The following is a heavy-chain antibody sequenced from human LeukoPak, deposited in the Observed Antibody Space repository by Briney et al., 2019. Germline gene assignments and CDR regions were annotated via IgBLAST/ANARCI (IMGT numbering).Heavy chain of an antibody. CDR3: ARGSLYSSGWLFDY. D-gene: IGHD6-19*01. Sequence: GGSLRLSCAASGFTFSTFAMIWVRQPPGKGLEWVSSIFPSGGEIHYADSVRGRFTISRDNSKSTLSLQMNSLRAEDTAVYYCARGSLYSSGWLFDYWGQGTLVIVSS. V-gene: IGHV3-23*01. CDR1: GFTFSTFA. CDR2: IFPSGGEI. J-gene: IGHJ4*02.